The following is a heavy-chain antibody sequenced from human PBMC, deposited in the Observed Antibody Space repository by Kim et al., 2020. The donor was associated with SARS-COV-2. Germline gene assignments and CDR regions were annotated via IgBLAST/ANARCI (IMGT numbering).Heavy chain of an antibody. CDR3: ARLLGDIVVVVDENWFDT. CDR2: IKQDGSEK. CDR1: GFTFSIYW. D-gene: IGHD2-15*01. Sequence: GGSLRLSCAASGFTFSIYWMSWVRQAPGKGLEWVANIKQDGSEKYYADSVKGRFTISRDNAKKSLYLEMNSLRVEDTAVYYCARLLGDIVVVVDENWFDTWGQGTLVTVSS. V-gene: IGHV3-7*01. J-gene: IGHJ5*02.